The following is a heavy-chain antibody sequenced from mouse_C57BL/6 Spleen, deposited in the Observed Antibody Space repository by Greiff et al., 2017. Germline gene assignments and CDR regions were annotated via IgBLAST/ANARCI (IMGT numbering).Heavy chain of an antibody. V-gene: IGHV1-52*01. Sequence: QVQLQQPGAELVRPGSSVKLSCKASGYTFTSYWMHWVKQRPIQGLEWIGNIDPSDSETHYNQKFKDKATLTVDKSSSTAYMQLSSLTSEDSAVYYCARRDWDDYCDYWGQGTTLTVSS. D-gene: IGHD4-1*01. CDR1: GYTFTSYW. CDR3: ARRDWDDYCDY. J-gene: IGHJ2*01. CDR2: IDPSDSET.